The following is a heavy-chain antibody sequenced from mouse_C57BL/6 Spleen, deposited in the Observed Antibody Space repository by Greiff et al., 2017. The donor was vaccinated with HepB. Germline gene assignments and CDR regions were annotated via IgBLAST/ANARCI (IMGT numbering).Heavy chain of an antibody. CDR3: ARAEDGCDGYYIDY. CDR2: INPGSGGT. J-gene: IGHJ2*02. CDR1: GYAFTNYL. Sequence: VQLQQSGAELVRPGTSVKVSCKASGYAFTNYLIEWVKQRPGQGLEWIGVINPGSGGTNYNEKFKGKATLTADKSSSTAYMQLSSLTSEDSAVYCCARAEDGCDGYYIDYWGQGTSLTVSS. D-gene: IGHD2-2*01. V-gene: IGHV1-54*01.